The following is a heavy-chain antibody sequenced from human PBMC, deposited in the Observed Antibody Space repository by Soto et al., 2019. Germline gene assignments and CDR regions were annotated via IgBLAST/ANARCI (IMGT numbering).Heavy chain of an antibody. J-gene: IGHJ6*02. CDR3: ARQFHYYGSAPGPIYYYYYGMDV. D-gene: IGHD3-10*01. V-gene: IGHV5-51*01. CDR2: IYPGDSDT. CDR1: GYSFTSYW. Sequence: RGSLKISCKGSGYSFTSYWIGWVRQMPGKGLEWMGIIYPGDSDTRYSPSFQGQVTISADKSISTAYLQWSSLKVSDTAMYYCARQFHYYGSAPGPIYYYYYGMDVWGQGTTVTVSS.